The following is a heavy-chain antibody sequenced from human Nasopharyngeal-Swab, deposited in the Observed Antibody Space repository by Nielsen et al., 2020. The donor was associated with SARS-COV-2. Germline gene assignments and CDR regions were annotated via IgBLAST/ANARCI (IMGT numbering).Heavy chain of an antibody. V-gene: IGHV3-21*01. D-gene: IGHD3-3*01. CDR1: GFTFSSYS. Sequence: GGSLRLSCAASGFTFSSYSMSWVRQAPGKGLEWVSSISSSSSYIYYADSVKGRFTISRDNAKNSLYLQMNSLRAEDTAVYYCARDYTYYDFWSGYYSYYYYGMDVWGQGTTVTVSS. J-gene: IGHJ6*02. CDR3: ARDYTYYDFWSGYYSYYYYGMDV. CDR2: ISSSSSYI.